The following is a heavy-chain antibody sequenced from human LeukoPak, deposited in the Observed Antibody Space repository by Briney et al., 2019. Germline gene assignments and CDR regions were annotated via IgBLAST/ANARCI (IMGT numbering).Heavy chain of an antibody. CDR3: AKMHSGSYVSPNDAFDI. V-gene: IGHV3-30-3*01. CDR1: GFTFSSYA. Sequence: PGRSLRLSCAASGFTFSSYAMHWVRQAPGKGLEWVAVISYDGSNKYYADSVKGRFTISRDNSKNTLYLQMNSLRAEDTAVYYCAKMHSGSYVSPNDAFDIWGQGTMVTVSS. D-gene: IGHD1-26*01. J-gene: IGHJ3*02. CDR2: ISYDGSNK.